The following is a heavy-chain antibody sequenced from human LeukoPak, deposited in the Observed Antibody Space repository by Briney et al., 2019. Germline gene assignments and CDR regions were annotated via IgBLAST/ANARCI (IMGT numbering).Heavy chain of an antibody. Sequence: GGSLRLSCAASGFTFSSYSLNWVRQAPGKGLEWVSSISSNSSYTYYADSVKGRFTISRDNAKNSLYLQMNSLRAEDTAVYYCARDRIYDYIWGSYRPDYFDYWGQGTLVTVSS. V-gene: IGHV3-21*01. CDR1: GFTFSSYS. CDR2: ISSNSSYT. J-gene: IGHJ4*02. CDR3: ARDRIYDYIWGSYRPDYFDY. D-gene: IGHD3-16*02.